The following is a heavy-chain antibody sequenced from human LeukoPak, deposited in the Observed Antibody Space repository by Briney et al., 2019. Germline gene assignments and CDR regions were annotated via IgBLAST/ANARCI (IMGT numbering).Heavy chain of an antibody. D-gene: IGHD2-2*01. J-gene: IGHJ4*02. Sequence: GASVRVSFKASGYTFTVYYMHWVRQAPGQGLEWMGWINPNSGGTNYAQKFQGRVTMTRDTSISTAYMELSRLRSDDTAVYYCARAIVVVPAALVGYWGQGTLVTVSS. CDR2: INPNSGGT. CDR1: GYTFTVYY. CDR3: ARAIVVVPAALVGY. V-gene: IGHV1-2*02.